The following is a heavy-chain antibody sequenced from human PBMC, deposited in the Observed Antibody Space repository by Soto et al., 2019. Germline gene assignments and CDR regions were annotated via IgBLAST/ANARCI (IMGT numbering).Heavy chain of an antibody. CDR1: GFTFRSYD. D-gene: IGHD4-17*01. J-gene: IGHJ4*01. CDR3: ARGGTIAVTTNGDY. CDR2: ISSSSSTI. Sequence: DVQLVESGGGLVQPGGSLRLSCAASGFTFRSYDMNWVRQAPGKGLDWLSYISSSSSTIYYADSVKGRFTISRDNAKNSRYLQMNSLRDDDTAMYYGARGGTIAVTTNGDYWGQGTLVTVSS. V-gene: IGHV3-48*02.